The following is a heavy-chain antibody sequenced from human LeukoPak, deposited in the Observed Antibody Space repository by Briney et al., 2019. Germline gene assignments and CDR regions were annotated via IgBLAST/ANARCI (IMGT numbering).Heavy chain of an antibody. Sequence: GGSLRLSCAASEFTFSNYAMNWVRQAPGKGLEWVSGISGSGGSTYYADSVKGRFTISRDNSKNTLYLQMNSLRAEDTAVYYCANGMDAWGQGTTVTVSS. CDR1: EFTFSNYA. J-gene: IGHJ6*02. CDR2: ISGSGGST. CDR3: ANGMDA. V-gene: IGHV3-23*01.